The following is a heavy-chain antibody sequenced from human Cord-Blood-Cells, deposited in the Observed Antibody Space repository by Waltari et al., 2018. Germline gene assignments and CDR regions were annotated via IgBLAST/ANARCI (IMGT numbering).Heavy chain of an antibody. CDR1: GYTFTSYD. V-gene: IGHV1-8*02. CDR2: MNPNSGNT. D-gene: IGHD6-13*01. J-gene: IGHJ5*02. Sequence: QVQLVQSGAEVKKPGASVKVSCKASGYTFTSYDINWVRQATRQGLEWMGWMNPNSGNTGYAQKFQGRVTMTRNTSISTAYMELSSLRSEDTAVYYCARWRSGIAAAGNWFDPWGQGTLVTVSS. CDR3: ARWRSGIAAAGNWFDP.